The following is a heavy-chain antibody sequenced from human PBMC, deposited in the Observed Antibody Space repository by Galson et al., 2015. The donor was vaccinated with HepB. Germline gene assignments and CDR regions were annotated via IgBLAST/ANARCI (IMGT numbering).Heavy chain of an antibody. CDR3: ARVIHYYGSGTTAWPRAFDI. CDR1: GFTFSDYY. J-gene: IGHJ3*02. D-gene: IGHD3-10*01. CDR2: ISNRSSYT. V-gene: IGHV3-11*05. Sequence: SLRLSCAASGFTFSDYYMSWIRQAPGKGLEWVSYISNRSSYTNYADSVKGRFTISRDNAKDSLYLQMNSLRAEDTAVYYCARVIHYYGSGTTAWPRAFDIWGQGTMVTVSS.